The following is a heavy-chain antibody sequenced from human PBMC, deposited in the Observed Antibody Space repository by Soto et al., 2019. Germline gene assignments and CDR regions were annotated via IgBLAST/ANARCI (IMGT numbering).Heavy chain of an antibody. CDR3: AREILGGDYSDY. V-gene: IGHV1-69*08. CDR1: GGTFSSYT. J-gene: IGHJ4*02. D-gene: IGHD2-21*01. Sequence: QVQLVQSGAEVKKPGSSVKVSCKASGGTFSSYTISWVRQAPGQGLEWMGRIIPILGIANYAQKFQGRVTITADKSTSTAYMELSSLRSEDTAVYYGAREILGGDYSDYWGQGTLVTVSS. CDR2: IIPILGIA.